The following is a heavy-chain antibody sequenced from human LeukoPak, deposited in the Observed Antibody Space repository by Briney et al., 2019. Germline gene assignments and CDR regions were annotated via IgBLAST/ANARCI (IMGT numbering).Heavy chain of an antibody. J-gene: IGHJ4*02. V-gene: IGHV1-2*02. CDR1: GYTFTNYY. Sequence: GASVNVSCKSSGYTFTNYYMNWVRHAPGQGLEWMGCSNPNSGGTNYAQKFPGRVTMPRDTSISTAYMEMNRLTSDDTAVYYCARKSATRKTSESDYWGQGTLVTVSS. CDR2: SNPNSGGT. CDR3: ARKSATRKTSESDY. D-gene: IGHD2-2*01.